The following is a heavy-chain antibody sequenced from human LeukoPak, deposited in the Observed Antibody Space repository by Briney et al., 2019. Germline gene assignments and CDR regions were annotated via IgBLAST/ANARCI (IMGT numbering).Heavy chain of an antibody. V-gene: IGHV4-4*07. Sequence: SETLSLTCTVSGGSISSYYWSRIRQPAAKGLEWIGRIYTSGSTNYNPSLKSRVTMSVDTSKNQFSLKLSSVTAADTAVYYCAGLYYYGSGSSFDYWGQGTLVTVSS. CDR3: AGLYYYGSGSSFDY. CDR1: GGSISSYY. J-gene: IGHJ4*02. D-gene: IGHD3-10*01. CDR2: IYTSGST.